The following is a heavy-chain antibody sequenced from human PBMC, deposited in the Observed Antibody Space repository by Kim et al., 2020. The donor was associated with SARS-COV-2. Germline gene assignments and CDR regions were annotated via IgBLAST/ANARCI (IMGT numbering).Heavy chain of an antibody. Sequence: GGSLRLSCAASGFTFDDYAMHWVRQAPGKGLEWVSGISWNSGSIGYADSVKGRFTISRDNAKNSLYLQMNSLRAEDTALYYCAKDTRTVGHSSSWEDYYGMDVWGQGTTVTVSS. CDR3: AKDTRTVGHSSSWEDYYGMDV. D-gene: IGHD6-13*01. CDR1: GFTFDDYA. V-gene: IGHV3-9*01. CDR2: ISWNSGSI. J-gene: IGHJ6*02.